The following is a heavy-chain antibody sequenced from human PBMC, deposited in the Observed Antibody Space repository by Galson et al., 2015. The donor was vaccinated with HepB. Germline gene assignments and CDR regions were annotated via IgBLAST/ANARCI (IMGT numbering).Heavy chain of an antibody. CDR1: GFTFSNYA. J-gene: IGHJ4*02. Sequence: SLRLSCAASGFTFSNYATSWVRQAPGKGLGWVSIITITSRTTYYADSVKGRFTVSRDNSKNTLYLQMNSLRAEDTAIYYCAKFTVSTTDYFDFWGQGTLVTVSS. CDR3: AKFTVSTTDYFDF. CDR2: ITITSRTT. V-gene: IGHV3-23*01. D-gene: IGHD4-17*01.